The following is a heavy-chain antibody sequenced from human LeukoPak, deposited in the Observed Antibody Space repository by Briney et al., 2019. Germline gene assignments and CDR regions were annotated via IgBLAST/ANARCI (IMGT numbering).Heavy chain of an antibody. CDR1: GFTFDDYG. CDR3: TRVMTTALGPIYYFDY. V-gene: IGHV3-49*04. Sequence: GGSLRLSCAASGFTFDDYGMSWVRQAPGKGLEWVGFIRSKAYGGTTEYAASVKGRFTISRDDSKSIAYLQMNSLKTEDTAVYYCTRVMTTALGPIYYFDYWGQGTLVTVSS. D-gene: IGHD4-17*01. J-gene: IGHJ4*02. CDR2: IRSKAYGGTT.